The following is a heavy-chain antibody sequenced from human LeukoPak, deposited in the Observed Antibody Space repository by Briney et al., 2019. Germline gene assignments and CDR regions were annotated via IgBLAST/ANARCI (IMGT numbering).Heavy chain of an antibody. V-gene: IGHV3-33*01. CDR3: ARWDGTEQTFDY. D-gene: IGHD1-1*01. CDR1: GFVFSGYG. CDR2: IWYDGSKK. Sequence: PGRSLRLSCAASGFVFSGYGMHSVRQAPGKGLEWVAVIWYDGSKKYYADSVKGRFTISRDNSKNTLYLHMNSLRAEDTAVYYCARWDGTEQTFDYWGQGTLVTVSS. J-gene: IGHJ4*02.